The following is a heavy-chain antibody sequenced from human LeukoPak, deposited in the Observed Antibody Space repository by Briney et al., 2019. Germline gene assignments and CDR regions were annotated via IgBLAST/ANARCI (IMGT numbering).Heavy chain of an antibody. CDR1: GFTFSDYY. D-gene: IGHD3-22*01. V-gene: IGHV3-11*01. CDR3: ARDDEYYYDSSGKYSRD. CDR2: ISSSGSTI. Sequence: GGSLRLSCAASGFTFSDYYMSWIRQAPGKGLEWVSYISSSGSTIYYADSVKGRFTISRDNAKNSLYLQMNSLGAEETAVYYCARDDEYYYDSSGKYSRDWGQGTLVTVSS. J-gene: IGHJ4*02.